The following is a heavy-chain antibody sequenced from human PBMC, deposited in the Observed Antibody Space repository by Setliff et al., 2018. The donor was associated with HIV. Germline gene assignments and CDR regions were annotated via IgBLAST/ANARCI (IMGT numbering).Heavy chain of an antibody. Sequence: PGGSLRLSCVGTGFSLSNYWMGWVRQASGKGLEWLGLIKTRADNYATAYAASVKGRFTISRDDSMNTAYLQMNSLKIEDTAVYYCTRPQYFYDIGGSDYWGQGTLVTVSS. V-gene: IGHV3-73*01. J-gene: IGHJ4*02. CDR1: GFSLSNYW. D-gene: IGHD3-22*01. CDR3: TRPQYFYDIGGSDY. CDR2: IKTRADNYAT.